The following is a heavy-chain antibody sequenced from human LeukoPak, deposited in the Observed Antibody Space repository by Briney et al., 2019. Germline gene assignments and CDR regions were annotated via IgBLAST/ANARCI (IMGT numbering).Heavy chain of an antibody. CDR2: ISYEGSNE. Sequence: GRSLRLSCAASGFTFSSYGMHWVRQAPGKGLEWVAVISYEGSNENYADSVKGRFTISTDNSKNTLYLQLNSLRAEDTAVYYCAKTLGGDPFDYWGQGTLVTVSS. D-gene: IGHD2-21*02. V-gene: IGHV3-30*18. CDR3: AKTLGGDPFDY. CDR1: GFTFSSYG. J-gene: IGHJ4*02.